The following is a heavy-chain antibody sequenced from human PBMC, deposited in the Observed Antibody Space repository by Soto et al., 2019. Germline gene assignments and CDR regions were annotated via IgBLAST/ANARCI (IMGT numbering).Heavy chain of an antibody. CDR1: GGSISSGGYY. J-gene: IGHJ4*02. CDR2: IYYSGST. V-gene: IGHV4-31*03. Sequence: QVQLQESGPGLVKPSQTLSLTCTISGGSISSGGYYWSWIRQHPGKGLEWIGYIYYSGSTYYNPSLKSRVNISVDTSKIQFSLKLSSVTAADTAVYYCARDQGIMITFGGVIVPGYFDYWGQGTLVTVSS. CDR3: ARDQGIMITFGGVIVPGYFDY. D-gene: IGHD3-16*02.